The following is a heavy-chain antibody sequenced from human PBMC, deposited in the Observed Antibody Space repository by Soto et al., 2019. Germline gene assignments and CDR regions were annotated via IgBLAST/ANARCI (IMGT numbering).Heavy chain of an antibody. V-gene: IGHV1-69*02. CDR3: ARGEAYCTNGVCSTFDY. D-gene: IGHD2-8*01. CDR2: IIPILGIA. J-gene: IGHJ4*02. CDR1: GGTFSSYT. Sequence: SVKVSCKASGGTFSSYTISWVRQAPGQGLEWMGRIIPILGIANYAQKFQGRVTITADKSTSTAYMELSSLRSEDTAVYYCARGEAYCTNGVCSTFDYWGQGTLVTVSS.